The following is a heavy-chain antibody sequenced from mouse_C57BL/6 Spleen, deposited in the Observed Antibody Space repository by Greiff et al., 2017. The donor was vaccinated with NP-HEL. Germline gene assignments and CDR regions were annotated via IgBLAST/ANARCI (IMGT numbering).Heavy chain of an antibody. CDR3: ARLPGYYYAMDY. J-gene: IGHJ4*01. V-gene: IGHV5-12*01. CDR2: ISNGGGST. Sequence: EVKLVESGGGLVQPGGSLKLSCAASGFTFSDYYMYWVRQTPEKRLEWVAYISNGGGSTYYPDTVKGRFTISRDNAKNTLYLQMSRLKSEDTAMYYCARLPGYYYAMDYWGQGTSVTVSS. CDR1: GFTFSDYY.